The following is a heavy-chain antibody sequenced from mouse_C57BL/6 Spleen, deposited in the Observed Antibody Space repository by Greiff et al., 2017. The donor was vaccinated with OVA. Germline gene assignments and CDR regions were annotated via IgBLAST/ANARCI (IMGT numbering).Heavy chain of an antibody. CDR3: TRDTLYYDYDVSLWAMDY. CDR1: GFTFSSYA. CDR2: ISSGGDYI. Sequence: LVESGEGLVKPGGSLKLSCAASGFTFSSYAMSWVRQTPEKRLEWVAYISSGGDYIYYADTVKGRFTISRDNARNTLYLQMSSLKSEDTAMYYCTRDTLYYDYDVSLWAMDYWGQGTSVTVSS. J-gene: IGHJ4*01. V-gene: IGHV5-9-1*02. D-gene: IGHD2-4*01.